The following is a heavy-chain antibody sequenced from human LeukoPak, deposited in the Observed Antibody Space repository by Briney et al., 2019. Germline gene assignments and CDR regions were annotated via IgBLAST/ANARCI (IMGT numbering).Heavy chain of an antibody. J-gene: IGHJ4*02. V-gene: IGHV4-59*08. CDR2: IYYSGIT. CDR1: GGSLSSYY. D-gene: IGHD5-18*01. CDR3: ARQGYRYGYNYFDY. Sequence: PSETLSLTCTVSGGSLSSYYWSWIRQPPGKGLEWIGYIYYSGITNYNPSLKSRVTISVDTSKNQFSLKLSSVTAADTAVYYCARQGYRYGYNYFDYWGQGTLVTVSS.